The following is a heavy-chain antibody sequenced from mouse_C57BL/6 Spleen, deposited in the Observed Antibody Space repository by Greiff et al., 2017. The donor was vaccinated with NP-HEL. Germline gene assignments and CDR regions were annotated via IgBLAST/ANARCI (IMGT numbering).Heavy chain of an antibody. V-gene: IGHV1-22*01. D-gene: IGHD2-4*01. J-gene: IGHJ2*01. Sequence: VQLQQSGPELMKPGASVKMSCKASGYTFTDYNMHWVKQSHGKSLEWIGYINPNNGGTSYNQKFKGKATLTVNKSSSTAYMELRSLTSEDSAVYYCARSFYDYDDFDYWGQGTTLTVSS. CDR3: ARSFYDYDDFDY. CDR2: INPNNGGT. CDR1: GYTFTDYN.